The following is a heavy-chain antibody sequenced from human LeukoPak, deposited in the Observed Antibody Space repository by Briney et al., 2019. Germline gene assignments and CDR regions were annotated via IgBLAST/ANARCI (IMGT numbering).Heavy chain of an antibody. J-gene: IGHJ4*02. CDR3: ARELGGWDYFDY. Sequence: ASVKVSCKASGYTFTGYYMHWVRQAPGQGLEWMGWINPNSGVTNYAQKFQGRVTMTRDTSISAAYMELSRLRSDDTAVYFCARELGGWDYFDYWGQGTLVTVSS. CDR1: GYTFTGYY. D-gene: IGHD6-19*01. V-gene: IGHV1-2*02. CDR2: INPNSGVT.